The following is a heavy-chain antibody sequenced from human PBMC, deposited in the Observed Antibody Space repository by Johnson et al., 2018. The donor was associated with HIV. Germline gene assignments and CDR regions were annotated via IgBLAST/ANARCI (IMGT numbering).Heavy chain of an antibody. V-gene: IGHV3-13*01. CDR1: GFIVSDHH. CDR2: IFPGGDT. Sequence: VQLVESGGGLVQPGGSLRLSCAASGFIVSDHHMHWVRQPTGNSLEWVSVIFPGGDTSYAASVRGRFTISRENGKNSLYLQMNRLRAGDTAVYYCTRVFQNGLDIWGQGTTVTVSS. D-gene: IGHD1-1*01. CDR3: TRVFQNGLDI. J-gene: IGHJ3*02.